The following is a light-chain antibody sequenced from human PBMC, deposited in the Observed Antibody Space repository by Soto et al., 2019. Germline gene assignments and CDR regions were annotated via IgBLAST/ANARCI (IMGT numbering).Light chain of an antibody. CDR2: YDR. CDR3: QVWDTTSDQQV. CDR1: NIGSKS. Sequence: SYELTQPPSVSVSPGKTAIITCGGNNIGSKSVHWSQQKPGQARVLVICYDRVRPSGIPERFSGSNSGNTATLTISRVEAGDEADYFCQVWDTTSDQQVFGGGTKLTVL. V-gene: IGLV3-21*01. J-gene: IGLJ3*02.